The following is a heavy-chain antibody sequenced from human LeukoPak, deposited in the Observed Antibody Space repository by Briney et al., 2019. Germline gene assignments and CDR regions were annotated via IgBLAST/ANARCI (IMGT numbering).Heavy chain of an antibody. J-gene: IGHJ3*02. CDR3: ARVRVGAPDAFDI. D-gene: IGHD1-26*01. CDR1: GGSFSGYY. CDR2: INHSGST. Sequence: PSETLSLTCAVYGGSFSGYYWSWIRQPPGKGLEWIGEINHSGSTNYNPSLKSRVTISVDTSKNQFSLRLSSVTAADTAVYYCARVRVGAPDAFDIWGQGTMVTVSS. V-gene: IGHV4-34*01.